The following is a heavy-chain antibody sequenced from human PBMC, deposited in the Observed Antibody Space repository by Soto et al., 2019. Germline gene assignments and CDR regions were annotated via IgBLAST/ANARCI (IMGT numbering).Heavy chain of an antibody. CDR1: GGTFSSYA. D-gene: IGHD2-21*02. J-gene: IGHJ6*01. CDR3: ARVWDFGGNSAYYYYGMDG. CDR2: IIPIFGTA. V-gene: IGHV1-69*13. Sequence: GASVKVSCKASGGTFSSYAISWVRKAPLQGLEWMVGIIPIFGTANYAQKFQGRVTITADESTSTAYMELSSLRSEDTAVYYCARVWDFGGNSAYYYYGMDGWGQGTMVTVSS.